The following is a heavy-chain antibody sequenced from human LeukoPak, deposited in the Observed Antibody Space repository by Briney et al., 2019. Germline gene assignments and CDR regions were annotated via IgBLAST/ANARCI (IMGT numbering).Heavy chain of an antibody. J-gene: IGHJ4*02. CDR3: ARVKAGIVVVLALPASTKHFDY. Sequence: SETLSLTCAVYGGSFSGYYWSWIRQPPGKGLEWIGEINHSGSTNYNPSLKSRVTISVDTSKNQFSLKLSSVTAADTAVYYCARVKAGIVVVLALPASTKHFDYWGQGTLVTVSS. CDR1: GGSFSGYY. D-gene: IGHD2-2*01. CDR2: INHSGST. V-gene: IGHV4-34*01.